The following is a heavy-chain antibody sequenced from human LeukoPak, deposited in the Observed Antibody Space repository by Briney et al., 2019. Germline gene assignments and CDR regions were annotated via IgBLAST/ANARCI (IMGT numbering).Heavy chain of an antibody. J-gene: IGHJ4*02. D-gene: IGHD3-22*01. V-gene: IGHV4-59*01. CDR3: ARYYADINGYYYYYDY. CDR1: GASISSYY. Sequence: PSETLSLTCTVSGASISSYYWSWIRQPSGKGLEWIGYSAHSGSTSYNPSLTSRVTISVDRSMNHFSLMLTSVTAADTAVYYCARYYADINGYYYYYDYWGQGTLVTVSS. CDR2: SAHSGST.